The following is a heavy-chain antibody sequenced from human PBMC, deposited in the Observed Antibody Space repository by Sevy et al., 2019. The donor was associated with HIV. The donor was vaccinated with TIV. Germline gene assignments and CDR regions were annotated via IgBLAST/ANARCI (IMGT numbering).Heavy chain of an antibody. D-gene: IGHD5-12*01. V-gene: IGHV3-48*01. CDR2: ISSTSSTI. Sequence: GGSLRLSCAASGFTFSSYSMNWVRQAPGKGLEWISYISSTSSTIYYADSVKGRLTISRDNAKNSLYLQMNSLRAEDTAVYYCARNGGYADYGMDVWGQGTTVTVSS. J-gene: IGHJ6*02. CDR3: ARNGGYADYGMDV. CDR1: GFTFSSYS.